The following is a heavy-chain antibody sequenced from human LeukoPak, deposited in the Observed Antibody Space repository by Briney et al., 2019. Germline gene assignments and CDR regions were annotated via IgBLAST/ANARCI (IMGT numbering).Heavy chain of an antibody. V-gene: IGHV4-39*07. CDR1: GGSISSSTYF. Sequence: SETLSLTCTVSGGSISSSTYFWGWIRQPPEKGLEWLGNIYYSGNTYYNPSLKSRVTISLDTSKNQFSLKLTSVTAADTAVYYCARGWDTAMVLGGQGTLVTVSS. CDR2: IYYSGNT. D-gene: IGHD5-18*01. CDR3: ARGWDTAMVL. J-gene: IGHJ4*02.